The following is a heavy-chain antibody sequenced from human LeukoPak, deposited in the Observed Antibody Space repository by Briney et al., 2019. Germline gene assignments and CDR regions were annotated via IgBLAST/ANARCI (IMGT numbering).Heavy chain of an antibody. CDR2: ISAYNGNT. V-gene: IGHV1-18*01. J-gene: IGHJ4*02. Sequence: GASVKVSCKASGYTFTSYGISWVRQAPGQGLEWMGWISAYNGNTNYAQKLQGRVTMTTDTSTSTAYMELRSLRSDDTAVYYCARVSAGRWVVIPPPKYYFDYWGQGTLVTVSS. CDR3: ARVSAGRWVVIPPPKYYFDY. D-gene: IGHD3-22*01. CDR1: GYTFTSYG.